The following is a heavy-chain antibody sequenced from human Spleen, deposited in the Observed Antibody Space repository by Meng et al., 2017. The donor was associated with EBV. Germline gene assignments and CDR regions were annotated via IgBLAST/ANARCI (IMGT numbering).Heavy chain of an antibody. CDR1: GFTFSSYA. CDR3: AKGWDPHIVTTAYFDY. V-gene: IGHV3-23*01. CDR2: ISDTGDST. Sequence: GQLLESGGGLVTHGGPLSPSCAASGFTFSSYAMSWVRQAPGKGLQWVSGISDTGDSTYYADSVKGRFTISRDNSKNTLYLQMNSLRAEDTAVYYCAKGWDPHIVTTAYFDYWGQGTLVTVSS. J-gene: IGHJ4*02. D-gene: IGHD5-12*01.